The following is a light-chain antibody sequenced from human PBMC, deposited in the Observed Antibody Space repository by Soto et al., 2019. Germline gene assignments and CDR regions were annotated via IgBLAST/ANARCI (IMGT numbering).Light chain of an antibody. CDR3: QQTNSFPRT. CDR2: TAS. J-gene: IGKJ2*01. CDR1: QDIGSW. V-gene: IGKV1-12*01. Sequence: DIQMTQSLSSVSASIGDRVTITCRARQDIGSWLAWYQQKPGKAPKLLIYTASTLQTGVPSRFRGSGSGTDFTLTISNLQPDDFATYYCQQTNSFPRTFGQGTRLRMK.